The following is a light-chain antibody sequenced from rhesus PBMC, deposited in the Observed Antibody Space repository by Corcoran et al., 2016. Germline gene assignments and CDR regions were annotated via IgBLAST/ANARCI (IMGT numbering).Light chain of an antibody. V-gene: IGKV1-74*01. CDR3: QHGYGTPFT. CDR2: KAS. J-gene: IGKJ3*01. CDR1: ENVNNY. Sequence: DIQMTQSPSSLSASVGDRVTITCRASENVNNYLNWYQQKPGKPPKLMIYKASTLQSGFPSRFSGSGSGTDYTVTISSLQPEDVATYYCQHGYGTPFTFGPGTKLDIK.